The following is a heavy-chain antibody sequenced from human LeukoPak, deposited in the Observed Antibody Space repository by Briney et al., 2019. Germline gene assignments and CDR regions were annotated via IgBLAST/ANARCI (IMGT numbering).Heavy chain of an antibody. D-gene: IGHD1-1*01. CDR2: ISSSSSYI. V-gene: IGHV3-21*01. CDR1: GFTYSSYS. J-gene: IGHJ4*02. CDR3: ARANGLTFDY. Sequence: PGGSLRLSCAASGFTYSSYSMNWVRQAPGKGLEWVSSISSSSSYIYYADSVKGRFTISRDNAKNSLYLQMNSLRAEDTAVYYCARANGLTFDYWGQGTLVTVSS.